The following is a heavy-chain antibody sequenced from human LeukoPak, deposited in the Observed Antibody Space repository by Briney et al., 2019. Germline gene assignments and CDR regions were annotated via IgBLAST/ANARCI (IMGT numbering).Heavy chain of an antibody. V-gene: IGHV4-30-4*01. J-gene: IGHJ4*02. Sequence: SQTLSLTCTVSGGPISSGDYYWSWIRQPPGKGLEWIGYIYYSGSTYYNPSLKSRVTISVGTSKNQFSLKLSSVTAADTAVYYCARWGDYYDSSGYRSYYFDYWGQGTLVTVSS. D-gene: IGHD3-22*01. CDR2: IYYSGST. CDR3: ARWGDYYDSSGYRSYYFDY. CDR1: GGPISSGDYY.